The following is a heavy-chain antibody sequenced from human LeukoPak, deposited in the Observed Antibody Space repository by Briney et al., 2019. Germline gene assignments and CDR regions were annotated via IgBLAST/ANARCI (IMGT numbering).Heavy chain of an antibody. CDR2: ISSSGSTI. Sequence: GGSLRLSCAASGFTFSSYNMNWVRQAPGKGLEWVSSISSSGSTIYYADSVKGRFTISRDSAKNSLYLQMNSLRAEDTAVYYCAELGITMIGGVWGKGTTVTISS. D-gene: IGHD3-10*02. V-gene: IGHV3-48*04. CDR1: GFTFSSYN. CDR3: AELGITMIGGV. J-gene: IGHJ6*04.